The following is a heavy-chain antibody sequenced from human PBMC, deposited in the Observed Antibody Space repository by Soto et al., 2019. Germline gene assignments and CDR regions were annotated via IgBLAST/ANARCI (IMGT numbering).Heavy chain of an antibody. CDR2: INHSGST. V-gene: IGHV4-34*01. J-gene: IGHJ5*02. D-gene: IGHD3-22*01. Sequence: SETLSLTCAVYGGSFSGYYWSWIRQPPGKGLEWIGEINHSGSTNYNPSLKSRVTISVDTSKNQFSLKLSSVTAADTAVYYCARGRRLLTYYYDSSGYSLPTWGQGTLVTVSS. CDR1: GGSFSGYY. CDR3: ARGRRLLTYYYDSSGYSLPT.